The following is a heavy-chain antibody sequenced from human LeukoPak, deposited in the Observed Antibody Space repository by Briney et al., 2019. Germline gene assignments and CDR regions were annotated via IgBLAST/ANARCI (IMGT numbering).Heavy chain of an antibody. CDR3: AKDLWFGEYGNDAFDI. V-gene: IGHV3-30*18. CDR1: GFTFSSYG. J-gene: IGHJ3*02. D-gene: IGHD3-10*01. CDR2: ISYDGSNK. Sequence: PGGSLRLSCAASGFTFSSYGMHWVRQAPGKGLEWVAVISYDGSNKYYADSVKGRFTISRDNSKNTLYLQMNSLRAEDTAVYYCAKDLWFGEYGNDAFDIWGQGTMVTVSS.